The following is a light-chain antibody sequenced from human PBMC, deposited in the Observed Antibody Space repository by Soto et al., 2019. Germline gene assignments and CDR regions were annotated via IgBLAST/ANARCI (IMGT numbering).Light chain of an antibody. CDR1: SSDIGSYNY. CDR2: EVR. J-gene: IGLJ3*02. V-gene: IGLV2-14*01. CDR3: GTWDSDLSAEV. Sequence: QSALTQPASVSGSPGQSITISCTGTSSDIGSYNYVAWYQQFPGKTPKLIIYEVRNRPSGVSFRFSGSKSGNTASLTISGLQAEDEADYYCGTWDSDLSAEVFGGGTKLTVL.